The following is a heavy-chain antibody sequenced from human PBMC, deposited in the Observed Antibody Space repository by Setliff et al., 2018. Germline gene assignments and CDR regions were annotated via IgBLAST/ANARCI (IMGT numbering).Heavy chain of an antibody. J-gene: IGHJ4*02. CDR3: ARGFRSRGTVSSFDY. CDR2: INSDGSST. V-gene: IGHV3-74*01. D-gene: IGHD4-4*01. CDR1: GFTFSSYW. Sequence: GGSLRLSCAASGFTFSSYWMHWVRQAPGKGLVWVSRINSDGSSTSYADSVKGRFTISRDNAKNSLYLQINSLRAGDTAVYYCARGFRSRGTVSSFDYWGQGTLVTVSS.